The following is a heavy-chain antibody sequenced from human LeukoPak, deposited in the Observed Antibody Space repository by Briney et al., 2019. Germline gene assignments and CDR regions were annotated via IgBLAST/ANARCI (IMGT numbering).Heavy chain of an antibody. V-gene: IGHV3-23*01. J-gene: IGHJ4*02. D-gene: IGHD6-19*01. CDR2: ISGSGGST. Sequence: GGSLRLSCAASGFTFSSYAMSWVRQAPGKGLEWVSAISGSGGSTYYADSVKGRFTISRDNSKNTLYLQMNSLRAEDTAVYYCAKTPYSSGWYEGPFEFGYWGQGTLVTVSS. CDR3: AKTPYSSGWYEGPFEFGY. CDR1: GFTFSSYA.